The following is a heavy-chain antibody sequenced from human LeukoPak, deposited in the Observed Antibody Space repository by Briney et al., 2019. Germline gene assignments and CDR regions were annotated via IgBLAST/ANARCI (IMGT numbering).Heavy chain of an antibody. V-gene: IGHV1-2*06. D-gene: IGHD4/OR15-4a*01. CDR1: GYTFTGYY. J-gene: IGHJ4*02. Sequence: ASVKVSCKASGYTFTGYYMHWVRQAPGQGLEWMGRINPNSGGTNYAQTFQGRVTMTRDTSISTAYMELSRLRSDDTAVYYCARGHYGGNPYYFDYWGQGTLVTVSS. CDR2: INPNSGGT. CDR3: ARGHYGGNPYYFDY.